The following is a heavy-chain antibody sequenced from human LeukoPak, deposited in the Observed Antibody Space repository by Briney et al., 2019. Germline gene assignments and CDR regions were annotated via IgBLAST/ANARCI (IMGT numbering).Heavy chain of an antibody. J-gene: IGHJ4*02. V-gene: IGHV3-11*01. CDR3: ARDLKMGYSSGRYSWGTGSSNDY. CDR1: GFTFSDYY. Sequence: GGSLRLSCAASGFTFSDYYMSWIRQAPGKGLEWVSYISSSGSTIYYADSVKGRFTISRGNAKNSLYLQMNSLRAEDTAVYYCARDLKMGYSSGRYSWGTGSSNDYWGQGTLVTVSS. D-gene: IGHD6-19*01. CDR2: ISSSGSTI.